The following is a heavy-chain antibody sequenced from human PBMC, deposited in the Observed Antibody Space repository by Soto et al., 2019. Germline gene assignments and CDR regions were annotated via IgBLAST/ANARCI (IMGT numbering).Heavy chain of an antibody. D-gene: IGHD2-15*01. CDR1: GFIVSDTY. CDR3: AREPRYCRGGSCSITGDAYDI. V-gene: IGHV3-66*01. J-gene: IGHJ3*02. Sequence: GGSLRLSCTASGFIVSDTYVNWVRQAPGKGLEWVSVISNRGDTHYADSVRGRFSLSRDISDNTLHLQMDNLRVEDTAVYYCAREPRYCRGGSCSITGDAYDIWGQGTMVTVSS. CDR2: ISNRGDT.